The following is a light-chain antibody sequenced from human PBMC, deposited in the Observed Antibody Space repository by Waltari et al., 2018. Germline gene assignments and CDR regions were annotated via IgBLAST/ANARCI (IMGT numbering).Light chain of an antibody. CDR1: SRDVGGYTY. CDR3: SSYTSSSTVV. V-gene: IGLV2-14*01. CDR2: EVS. Sequence: QSALTQPASVSWSPGQSITISCTGTSRDVGGYTYVSWYQHHPGKAPKLMIYEVSNRPSGVSNRFSGSKSGNTASLTISGLQAEDEADYYCSSYTSSSTVVFGGGTKLTVL. J-gene: IGLJ2*01.